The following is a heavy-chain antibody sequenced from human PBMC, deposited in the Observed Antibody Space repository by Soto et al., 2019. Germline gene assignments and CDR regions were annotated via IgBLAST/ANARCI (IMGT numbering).Heavy chain of an antibody. J-gene: IGHJ4*02. CDR3: AKDRGRYCSSGSRLLFDD. Sequence: QVPLVESGGGVVQPGRSLRLSCAASDFTFSDYVMHWVRQAPGKGLEWVARISYDGNYKYYADPVKGRFTISRATSXXTXFREMNRLKAEDTAVYYCAKDRGRYCSSGSRLLFDDWWQGTLVTVSS. CDR2: ISYDGNYK. V-gene: IGHV3-30*18. D-gene: IGHD2-2*01. CDR1: DFTFSDYV.